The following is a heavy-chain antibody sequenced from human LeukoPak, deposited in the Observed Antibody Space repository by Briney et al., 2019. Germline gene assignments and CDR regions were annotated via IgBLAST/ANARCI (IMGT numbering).Heavy chain of an antibody. CDR3: VQKTPGIYPFDY. CDR1: GFTFSSYA. CDR2: SGTAGDI. J-gene: IGHJ4*02. D-gene: IGHD6-13*01. V-gene: IGHV3-23*01. Sequence: GGSLRLSCAASGFTFSSYAMNWVRQAPGKGLEWVSASGTAGDIYYADSVKGRFTISRDSAKNTVYLHMSSLRVEDTAVYYCVQKTPGIYPFDYWGQGTLVTVSS.